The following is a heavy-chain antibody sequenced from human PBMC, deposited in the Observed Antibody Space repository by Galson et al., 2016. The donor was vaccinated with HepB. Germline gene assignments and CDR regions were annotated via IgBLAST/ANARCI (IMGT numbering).Heavy chain of an antibody. CDR2: ISSSSSYI. V-gene: IGHV3-21*01. J-gene: IGHJ6*02. Sequence: SLRLSCAASGFTFNSYTMNWVRQAPEKGLEWVSSISSSSSYIYYADSVKGRFTISRDNAKNSLYLQVNSLRAEDTAVYYCARDRVEWWDFWSAYRNYYYYYGMDVWGQGTTVAVSS. CDR1: GFTFNSYT. D-gene: IGHD3-3*01. CDR3: ARDRVEWWDFWSAYRNYYYYYGMDV.